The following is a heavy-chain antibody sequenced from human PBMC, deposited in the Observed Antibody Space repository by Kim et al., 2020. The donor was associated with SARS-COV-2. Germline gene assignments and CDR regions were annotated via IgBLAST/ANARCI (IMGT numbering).Heavy chain of an antibody. CDR1: GFTFSSYS. V-gene: IGHV3-21*01. CDR2: ISSSSSYI. J-gene: IGHJ4*02. CDR3: ARSGYSSGWLKPPQAFDY. D-gene: IGHD6-19*01. Sequence: GGSLRLSCAASGFTFSSYSMNWVRQAPGKGLEWVSSISSSSSYIYYADSVKGRFTISRDNAKNSPYLQMNSLRAEDTAVYYCARSGYSSGWLKPPQAFDYWGQGTLVTVSS.